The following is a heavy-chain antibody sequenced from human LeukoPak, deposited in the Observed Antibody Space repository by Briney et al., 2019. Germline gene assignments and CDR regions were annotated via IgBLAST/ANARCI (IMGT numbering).Heavy chain of an antibody. CDR3: ARDYYYGSGELLGY. V-gene: IGHV3-48*04. D-gene: IGHD3-10*01. J-gene: IGHJ4*02. CDR2: ISSSSSTI. CDR1: GFTFSSYS. Sequence: GGSLRLSCAASGFTFSSYSMNWVRQAPRKGLEWVSYISSSSSTIYYADSVKGRFTISRDNAKNSLYLQMNSLRAEDTAVYYCARDYYYGSGELLGYWGQGTLVTVSS.